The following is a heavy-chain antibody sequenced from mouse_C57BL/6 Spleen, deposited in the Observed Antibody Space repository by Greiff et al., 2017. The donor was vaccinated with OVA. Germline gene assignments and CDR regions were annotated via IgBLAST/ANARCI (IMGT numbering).Heavy chain of an antibody. V-gene: IGHV1-26*01. CDR1: GYTFTDYY. J-gene: IGHJ4*01. CDR3: ARQALLYYAMDY. CDR2: INPNNGGT. Sequence: EVQLQQSGPELVKPGASVKISCKASGYTFTDYYMNWVKQSHGKSLEWIGDINPNNGGTSYNQKFKGKATLTVDKSSSTAYMELRSLTSEDSAVYYCARQALLYYAMDYWGQGTSVTVSS.